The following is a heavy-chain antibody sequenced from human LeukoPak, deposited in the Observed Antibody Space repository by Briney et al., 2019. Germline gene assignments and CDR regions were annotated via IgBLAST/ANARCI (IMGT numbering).Heavy chain of an antibody. D-gene: IGHD1-26*01. Sequence: ESLKISCKASGYSFTSYWIAWVRQMPGKGLESMGIIYPDDSDTKYSPSFQGQVTISADKSISTAYLQWSSLKASDTAMYYCARPFSGSYYSGGFDIWGQGTMVTVSS. J-gene: IGHJ3*02. CDR3: ARPFSGSYYSGGFDI. CDR2: IYPDDSDT. V-gene: IGHV5-51*01. CDR1: GYSFTSYW.